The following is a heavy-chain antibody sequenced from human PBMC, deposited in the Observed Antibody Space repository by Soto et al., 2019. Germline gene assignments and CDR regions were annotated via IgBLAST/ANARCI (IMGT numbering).Heavy chain of an antibody. Sequence: QLQLQESGPGLVKPSETLSLTCSLSGDSITRSTYFWAWIRQSPGKGLEWVGSIYYRGRTHYNPSHKSRVTISVDRSKNQFSLKMSSVTASDTAVYYCAKNLPKTGRFDYWGPGTLVTVSS. V-gene: IGHV4-39*01. CDR1: GDSITRSTYF. CDR2: IYYRGRT. J-gene: IGHJ4*02. CDR3: AKNLPKTGRFDY.